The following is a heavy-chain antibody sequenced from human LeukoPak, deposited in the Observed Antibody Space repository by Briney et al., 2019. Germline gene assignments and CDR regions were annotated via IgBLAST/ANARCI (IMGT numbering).Heavy chain of an antibody. Sequence: ASVNVSCKASGYTFTGYYLHWVRQAPGQGLEWMGWIGAYNGNTNYAQKLQGRVTMTTDTSTSTAYMELRSLRSDDTAVYYCARDPYSSGYLGAVYYYYGMDVWGQGTTVTVSS. V-gene: IGHV1-18*04. J-gene: IGHJ6*02. D-gene: IGHD6-19*01. CDR1: GYTFTGYY. CDR3: ARDPYSSGYLGAVYYYYGMDV. CDR2: IGAYNGNT.